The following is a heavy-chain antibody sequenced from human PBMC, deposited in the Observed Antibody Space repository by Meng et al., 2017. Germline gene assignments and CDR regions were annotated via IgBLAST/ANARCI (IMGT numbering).Heavy chain of an antibody. D-gene: IGHD2-21*01. V-gene: IGHV3-33*01. CDR2: IWYDGSKE. CDR1: GFTFSNSG. CDR3: ARDPGGDYYGGFDY. J-gene: IGHJ4*02. Sequence: QWEQVEVGGGGVPPGRALRLSCAASGFTFSNSGMHWVRQTPGKGLEWVAVIWYDGSKEYYADSLKGRFTISRDNSNNTLYRQMNSLITEDTAVYYCARDPGGDYYGGFDYWGQGTLVTVSS.